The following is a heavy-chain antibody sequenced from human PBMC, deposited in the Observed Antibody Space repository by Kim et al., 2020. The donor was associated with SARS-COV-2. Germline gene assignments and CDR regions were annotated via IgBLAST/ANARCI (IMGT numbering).Heavy chain of an antibody. D-gene: IGHD2-2*01. V-gene: IGHV3-48*02. CDR3: ARGSCSSTSCATDL. Sequence: GGSLRLSCAASGFTFSSHSMNWVRQAPGKGLEWVSYISSRSSTIYYADSVKGRFTISRDNAKNSLYLQMNSLRDEDTAVYYCARGSCSSTSCATDLWGRGTLVTVSS. J-gene: IGHJ2*01. CDR2: ISSRSSTI. CDR1: GFTFSSHS.